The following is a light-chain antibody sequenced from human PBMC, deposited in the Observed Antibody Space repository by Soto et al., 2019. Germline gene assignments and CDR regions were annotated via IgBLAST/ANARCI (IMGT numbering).Light chain of an antibody. J-gene: IGKJ3*01. CDR2: DAS. CDR3: QQYGDLPVT. V-gene: IGKV1-33*01. CDR1: EDIRNS. Sequence: DIQMTQSPSSLSASVGDRVTITCQANEDIRNSLHWYQQKPGKAPNLLIYDASNVETGVPSRFSGSGFGTDFTFPISSLQPEDVATYYCQQYGDLPVTFGPGTKVDIK.